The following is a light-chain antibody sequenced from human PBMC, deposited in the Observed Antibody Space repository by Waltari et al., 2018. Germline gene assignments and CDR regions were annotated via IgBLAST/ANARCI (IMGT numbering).Light chain of an antibody. J-gene: IGKJ2*01. CDR1: QSISSW. CDR3: QQYNSYSPYT. Sequence: ITCRASQSISSWLAWYQQKPGKAPKLLIYKASSLESGVPSRFSGSGSGTEFTLTISSLQPDDFATYYCQQYNSYSPYTFGQGTKLEIK. V-gene: IGKV1-5*03. CDR2: KAS.